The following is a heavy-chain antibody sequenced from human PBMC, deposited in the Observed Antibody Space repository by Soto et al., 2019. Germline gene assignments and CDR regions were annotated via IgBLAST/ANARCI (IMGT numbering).Heavy chain of an antibody. Sequence: PSETLSLTCTVSGVSITDDNYYWNWIRQSPGKGLEWIGHLYHGETTYTNPSLKSRPTISVDTSKTQFSLNLNSVTAADAAVYYCAGGLSGDKVDQWGQGTLVTVSS. D-gene: IGHD2-21*01. CDR1: GVSITDDNYY. CDR3: AGGLSGDKVDQ. J-gene: IGHJ4*02. CDR2: LYHGETT. V-gene: IGHV4-30-4*01.